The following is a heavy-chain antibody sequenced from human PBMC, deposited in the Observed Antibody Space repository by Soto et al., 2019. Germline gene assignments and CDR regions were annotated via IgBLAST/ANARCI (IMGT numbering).Heavy chain of an antibody. D-gene: IGHD3-3*01. V-gene: IGHV1-46*01. J-gene: IGHJ4*02. CDR1: GYTFTSYY. CDR3: ARDPHPYYDFWSGYYSFDY. CDR2: INPSGGST. Sequence: ASVKVSCKASGYTFTSYYMHWVRQAPGQGLEWMGIINPSGGSTSYAQKFQGRVTMTRDTSTSTVYMELSSLRSEDTAVYYCARDPHPYYDFWSGYYSFDYWGQGTLVTVSS.